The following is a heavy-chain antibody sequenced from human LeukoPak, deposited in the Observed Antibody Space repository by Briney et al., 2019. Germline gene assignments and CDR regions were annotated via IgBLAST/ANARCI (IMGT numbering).Heavy chain of an antibody. CDR1: GFTFRKFG. Sequence: PGGSLRLSCATSGFTFRKFGMHWVRQAPGKGLEWVAIIWYDGSNKYYVESVKGRFTISRDDSKRTVYLDMNTLRVEDTAVYYRARDLNPEHPTEWFEEEDYWGQGTLVTVSS. CDR2: IWYDGSNK. CDR3: ARDLNPEHPTEWFEEEDY. V-gene: IGHV3-33*01. J-gene: IGHJ4*02. D-gene: IGHD3-10*01.